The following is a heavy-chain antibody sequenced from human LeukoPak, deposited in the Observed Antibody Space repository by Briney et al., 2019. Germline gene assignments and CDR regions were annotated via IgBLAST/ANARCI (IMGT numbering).Heavy chain of an antibody. J-gene: IGHJ6*02. D-gene: IGHD2-2*02. CDR2: ISAYNGNT. CDR3: ARCGYQLLYGSNYYYGMDV. Sequence: GASVTVSCKASGYTFTSYGISWVRQAPGQGLEWMGWISAYNGNTNYAQKLQGRVTMTTDTSTSTAYMELRSLRSDDTAVYYCARCGYQLLYGSNYYYGMDVWGQGTTVTVSS. V-gene: IGHV1-18*01. CDR1: GYTFTSYG.